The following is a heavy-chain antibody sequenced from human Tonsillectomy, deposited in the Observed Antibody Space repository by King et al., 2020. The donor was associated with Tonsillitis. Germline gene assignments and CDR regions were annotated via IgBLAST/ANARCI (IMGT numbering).Heavy chain of an antibody. V-gene: IGHV2-5*01. CDR3: AHSGVPAAGGDACDI. CDR2: VYWNDDK. CDR1: GFSLDTSGVS. D-gene: IGHD6-13*01. J-gene: IGHJ3*02. Sequence: ITLKESGPTLVKPTQTLTLTCTFSGFSLDTSGVSVGWIRQPPGKALGCLALVYWNDDKRYSPSVKNRVTITKDTSKNQVVLALANRDPVDAGTYYCAHSGVPAAGGDACDIWGPGTMVTVS.